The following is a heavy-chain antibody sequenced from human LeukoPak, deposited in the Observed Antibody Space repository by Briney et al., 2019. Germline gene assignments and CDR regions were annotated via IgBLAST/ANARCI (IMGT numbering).Heavy chain of an antibody. CDR2: INSDGSST. J-gene: IGHJ4*02. CDR1: GFTFSSYW. V-gene: IGHV3-74*01. CDR3: ARVPGYSSSWYEGGLFDY. Sequence: GGSLRLSCAASGFTFSSYWMHWVRQAPGKGLVWVSRINSDGSSTSYADSVKGRFTISRDNAKNTLYLQMNSLRAEDTAVYYCARVPGYSSSWYEGGLFDYWGQGTLVTVSS. D-gene: IGHD6-13*01.